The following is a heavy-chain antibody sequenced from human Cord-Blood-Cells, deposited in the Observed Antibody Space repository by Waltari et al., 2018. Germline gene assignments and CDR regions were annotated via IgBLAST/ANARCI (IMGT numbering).Heavy chain of an antibody. V-gene: IGHV3-7*01. J-gene: IGHJ3*02. D-gene: IGHD5-12*01. Sequence: ELQLVESGAGLVQPGGSLRLSCAASGFTFSSYWMSWVRQAPGKGLEWVANIRKDGSEKYYVDSVKGRFTISRDNAKNSLYLQMNSLRAEDTAVYYCARDTYDYHDAFDIWGQGTMVTVSS. CDR2: IRKDGSEK. CDR3: ARDTYDYHDAFDI. CDR1: GFTFSSYW.